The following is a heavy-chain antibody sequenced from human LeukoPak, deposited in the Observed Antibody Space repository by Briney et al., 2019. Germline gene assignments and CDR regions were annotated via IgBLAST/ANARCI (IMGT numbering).Heavy chain of an antibody. J-gene: IGHJ4*02. Sequence: SVKVSCXASGGTFSSYAISWVRQAFGQGLEWMGRIIPIFGTANYEQKFQGRVTITTDESTSTAYMELSSLRSEDTAVYYCARELYVVSTVRPTSTTVNWGQGTLVTVSS. CDR1: GGTFSSYA. CDR3: ARELYVVSTVRPTSTTVN. CDR2: IIPIFGTA. D-gene: IGHD1-1*01. V-gene: IGHV1-69*05.